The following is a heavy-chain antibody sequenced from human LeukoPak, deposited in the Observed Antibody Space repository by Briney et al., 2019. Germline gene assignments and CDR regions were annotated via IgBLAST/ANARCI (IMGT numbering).Heavy chain of an antibody. CDR1: GFTFINYE. CDR2: ISSSSSTI. J-gene: IGHJ4*02. D-gene: IGHD3-22*01. V-gene: IGHV3-48*03. CDR3: ARVPGYSSGYWDY. Sequence: PGGSLRLSCAASGFTFINYERNWVGQAPGRGREGGSYISSSSSTIYYADSVKGRFTISRDNAKNSLYLQMDSLRAEDTAVYYCARVPGYSSGYWDYWGQGTLVTVSS.